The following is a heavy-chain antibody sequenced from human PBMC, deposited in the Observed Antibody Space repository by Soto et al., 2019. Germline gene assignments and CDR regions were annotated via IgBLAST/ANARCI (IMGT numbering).Heavy chain of an antibody. J-gene: IGHJ4*02. CDR1: GFSFSASW. Sequence: EAQLVESGGGLVQPGGSLRLSCAASGFSFSASWMSWARQVGGKGLEWVANINTDGSRMSYVDSVNDRFTTSRDNAQHTLSLQMDSLRAEDTAVYYCATHVIRGQGTLVTVSS. D-gene: IGHD2-21*01. V-gene: IGHV3-7*01. CDR2: INTDGSRM. CDR3: ATHVI.